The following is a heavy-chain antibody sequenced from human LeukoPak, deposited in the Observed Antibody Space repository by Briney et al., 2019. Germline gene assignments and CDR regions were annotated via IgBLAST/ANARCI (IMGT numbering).Heavy chain of an antibody. CDR3: ARGGGSGYDPFDY. V-gene: IGHV3-53*04. CDR1: GITVSSSS. CDR2: IYSGGST. J-gene: IGHJ4*02. Sequence: GGSLRLSCAASGITVSSSSMSWVRQAPGKGLEWVSVIYSGGSTYYADSVKGRFTISRHISENTLYLQMHSLRPEDTAVYYCARGGGSGYDPFDYWGQGTLVTVSS. D-gene: IGHD5-12*01.